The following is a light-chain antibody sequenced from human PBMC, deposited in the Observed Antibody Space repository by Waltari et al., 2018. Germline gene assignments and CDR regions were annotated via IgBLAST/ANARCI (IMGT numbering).Light chain of an antibody. CDR2: GKN. Sequence: SLRSYYASWYQRKPGQAPVLVIYGKNNRPSGIPDRFSGSSSGDTASLTITGAQAEDEADYYCNSRDSSGNLYVFGTGTKVTVL. CDR3: NSRDSSGNLYV. CDR1: SLRSYY. J-gene: IGLJ1*01. V-gene: IGLV3-19*01.